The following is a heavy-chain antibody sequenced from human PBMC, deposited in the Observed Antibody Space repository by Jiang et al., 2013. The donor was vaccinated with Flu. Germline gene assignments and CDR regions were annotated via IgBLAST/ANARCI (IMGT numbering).Heavy chain of an antibody. CDR3: ARGRYFDPAPYFDY. CDR1: GGSFSGYY. V-gene: IGHV4-34*01. CDR2: INHSGST. Sequence: LLKPSETLSLTCAVYGGSFSGYYWSWIRQPPGKGLEWIGEINHSGSTNYNPSLKSRVTISVDTSKNQFSLKLSSVTAADTAVYYCARGRYFDPAPYFDYWGQGTLVTVSS. J-gene: IGHJ4*02. D-gene: IGHD3-9*01.